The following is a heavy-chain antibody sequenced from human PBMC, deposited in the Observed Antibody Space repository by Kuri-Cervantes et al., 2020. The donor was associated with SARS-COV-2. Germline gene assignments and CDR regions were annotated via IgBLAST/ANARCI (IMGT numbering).Heavy chain of an antibody. D-gene: IGHD6-13*01. V-gene: IGHV3-21*01. CDR1: GFTFSSYS. CDR3: ARDMFQQLVEVAAFDI. CDR2: ISSSSSYI. Sequence: LSLTCAASGFTFSSYSMNWVRQAPGKGLEWVSSISSSSSYIYYADSVKGRFTISRDNAKNTLYLQMNSLRAEDTAVYYCARDMFQQLVEVAAFDIWGQGTMVTVSS. J-gene: IGHJ3*02.